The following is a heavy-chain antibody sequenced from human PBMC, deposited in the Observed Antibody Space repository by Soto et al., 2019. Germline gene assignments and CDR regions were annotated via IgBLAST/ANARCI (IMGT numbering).Heavy chain of an antibody. CDR1: GGSISSYY. CDR2: IYTSGST. Sequence: PSETLSLTCTVSGGSISSYYWSWIRQPAGKGLEWIGRIYTSGSTNYNPSLKSRVTMSVDTSKNQFSLKLSSVTAADTAVYYCARVFSGGGDYYYYGMDLWGQGSTVTVSS. V-gene: IGHV4-4*07. J-gene: IGHJ6*02. D-gene: IGHD6-19*01. CDR3: ARVFSGGGDYYYYGMDL.